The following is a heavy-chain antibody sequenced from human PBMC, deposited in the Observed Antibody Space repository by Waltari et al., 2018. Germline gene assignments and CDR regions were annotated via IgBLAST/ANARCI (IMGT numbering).Heavy chain of an antibody. V-gene: IGHV3-21*01. CDR3: ARDRADSSDDVDAFDI. D-gene: IGHD3-22*01. Sequence: EVQLVESGGGLVKPGGSLSLSCADSGFPFSSYSMNWVRQAPGKGLEWVSSISISSSYIYYADSVKGRFTISRDNAKNSLYLQMNSLRAEDTAVYYCARDRADSSDDVDAFDICGQGTMVTVSS. CDR1: GFPFSSYS. CDR2: ISISSSYI. J-gene: IGHJ3*02.